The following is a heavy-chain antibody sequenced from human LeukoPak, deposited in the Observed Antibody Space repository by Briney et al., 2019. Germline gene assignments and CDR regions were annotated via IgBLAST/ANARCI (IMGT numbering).Heavy chain of an antibody. D-gene: IGHD2-15*01. CDR1: GGSISSGGYY. CDR3: AKAGGVVPTTIFDC. J-gene: IGHJ4*02. V-gene: IGHV4-31*03. Sequence: PSETLSLTCTVSGGSISSGGYYWSWIRQHPGKGLEWIGYIYYSGSTYYNPSLKSRVTISVDTSENQFSLKLSSVTAADTAVYYCAKAGGVVPTTIFDCWGQGTLVTVPS. CDR2: IYYSGST.